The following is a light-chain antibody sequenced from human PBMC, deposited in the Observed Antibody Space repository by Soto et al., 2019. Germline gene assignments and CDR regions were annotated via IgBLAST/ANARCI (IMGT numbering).Light chain of an antibody. CDR3: QQYNSFPYT. CDR2: KAS. CDR1: QSISSW. V-gene: IGKV1-5*03. J-gene: IGKJ2*01. Sequence: DFQMTQSPSTLSASLGDTVTITCRASQSISSWLAWYQQKPGKAPKVLVYKASSLETGVPSRFSGSGSGTELTLAISSLQPDDFATYYCQQYNSFPYTFGQGTKLEIK.